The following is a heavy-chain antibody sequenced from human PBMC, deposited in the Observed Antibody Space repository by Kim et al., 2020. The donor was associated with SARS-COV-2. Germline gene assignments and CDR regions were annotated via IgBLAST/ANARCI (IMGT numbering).Heavy chain of an antibody. D-gene: IGHD3-16*01. Sequence: GGSLRLSCAASGFTFSSYWMSWVRQAPGKGLEWVASIKQDASVISYVDSVRGRFTISRDNAKNSLSLQMDSLRAEDKALYFCARPNRGGSFDIWGQGTMVTVSS. V-gene: IGHV3-7*01. J-gene: IGHJ3*02. CDR2: IKQDASVI. CDR3: ARPNRGGSFDI. CDR1: GFTFSSYW.